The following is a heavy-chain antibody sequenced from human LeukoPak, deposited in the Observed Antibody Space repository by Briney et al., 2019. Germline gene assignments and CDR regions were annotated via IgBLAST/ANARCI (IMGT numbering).Heavy chain of an antibody. V-gene: IGHV3-23*01. D-gene: IGHD3-9*01. J-gene: IGHJ6*03. CDR2: ISGSDGST. CDR3: VRQYDNPGYWRYYYMDV. CDR1: GFSFSSFG. Sequence: QPGGSLRLSCAASGFSFSSFGMSWVRQAPGKGLEWVSRISGSDGSTDYADSVKGRFTISRDNAKNSLYLQMNSLRAEDTAVYYCVRQYDNPGYWRYYYMDVWGKGTTVTVSS.